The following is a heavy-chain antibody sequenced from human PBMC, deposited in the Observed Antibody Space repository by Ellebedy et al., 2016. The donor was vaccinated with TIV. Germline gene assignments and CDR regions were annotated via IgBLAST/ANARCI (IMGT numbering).Heavy chain of an antibody. D-gene: IGHD2-21*02. Sequence: PGGSLRLSCAASGFTFSSYGMHWVRQAPGKGLEWVAVIWYDGSNKYYADSVKGRLTISRDNSKNTLYLQMNSLRAEDTAVYYCARPSCGGDCYLESKLDAFDIWGQGTMVTVSS. V-gene: IGHV3-33*08. CDR1: GFTFSSYG. CDR3: ARPSCGGDCYLESKLDAFDI. CDR2: IWYDGSNK. J-gene: IGHJ3*02.